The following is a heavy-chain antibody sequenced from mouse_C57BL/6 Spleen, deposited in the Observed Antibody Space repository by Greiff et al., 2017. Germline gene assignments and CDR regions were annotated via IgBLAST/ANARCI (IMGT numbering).Heavy chain of an antibody. J-gene: IGHJ3*01. V-gene: IGHV2-9-1*01. CDR3: ARNDYYGSRFSF. D-gene: IGHD1-1*01. CDR2: IWTGGGT. CDR1: GFSLTSYA. Sequence: QVQLQESGPGLVAPSQSLSITCTVSGFSLTSYAISWVRQPPGKGLEWLGVIWTGGGTNYNSALKSRLSISKDNSKSHVFLKINSLQTDDTARYYFARNDYYGSRFSFWGQGTLVNVSA.